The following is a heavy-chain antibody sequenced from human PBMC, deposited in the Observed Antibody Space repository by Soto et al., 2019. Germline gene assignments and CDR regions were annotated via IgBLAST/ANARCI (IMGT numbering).Heavy chain of an antibody. CDR3: ARDRGQLRVAGGYYYYGMDV. D-gene: IGHD6-6*01. CDR2: IYYSGST. J-gene: IGHJ6*02. V-gene: IGHV4-59*01. CDR1: GGSISSYC. Sequence: SETLSLTCTVSGGSISSYCWSWIRQPPGKGLEWIGYIYYSGSTNYNPSLKSRVTISVDTSKNQFSLKLSSVTAADTAVYYCARDRGQLRVAGGYYYYGMDVWGQGTTVTVSS.